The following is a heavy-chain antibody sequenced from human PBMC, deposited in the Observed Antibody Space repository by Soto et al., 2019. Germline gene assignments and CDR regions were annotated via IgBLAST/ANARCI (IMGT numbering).Heavy chain of an antibody. CDR1: XXSLIXXXXY. CDR2: VYFTGTT. J-gene: IGHJ5*01. Sequence: SETLSXXXTXXXXSLIXXXXYWSWLRQRPGKGLEWIGYVYFTGTTYYNPSLKSRVTISADTSKDQFSLQLRSVTAADTGVYYCARDGSSTANWIDPWGQGTLVNVSS. D-gene: IGHD2-15*01. CDR3: ARDGSSTANWIDP. V-gene: IGHV4-31*02.